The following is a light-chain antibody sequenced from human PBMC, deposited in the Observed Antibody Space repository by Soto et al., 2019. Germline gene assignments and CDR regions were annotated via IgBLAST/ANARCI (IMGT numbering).Light chain of an antibody. CDR2: AAS. CDR3: QQYNNWPPIT. CDR1: QSVNSN. Sequence: EIVLTQSPGTLSLSPGERATLSCRASQSVNSNLAWYQQKPGQAPRLLIYAASTRATGIPARFSGSGSGTEFTLTISSLQSEDFAVYYCQQYNNWPPITFGQGTRLEIK. J-gene: IGKJ5*01. V-gene: IGKV3-15*01.